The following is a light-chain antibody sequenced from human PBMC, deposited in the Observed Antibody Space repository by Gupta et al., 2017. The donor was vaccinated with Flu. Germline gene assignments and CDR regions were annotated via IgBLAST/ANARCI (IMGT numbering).Light chain of an antibody. CDR2: KDN. V-gene: IGLV3-25*03. J-gene: IGLJ1*01. CDR3: QSSDSTSTYYV. CDR1: ELNNQY. Sequence: GQTASITCTGDELNNQYAYWFQQKPGQAPKLLIFKDNERPSGVPERFSGSTSGSTGTLTISGVHAEHEADYYCQSSDSTSTYYVFGSGTTVTVL.